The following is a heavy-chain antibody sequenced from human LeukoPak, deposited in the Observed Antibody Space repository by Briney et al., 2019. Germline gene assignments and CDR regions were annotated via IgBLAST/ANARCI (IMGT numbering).Heavy chain of an antibody. CDR2: ISYDGSNK. CDR1: GFTFSSYA. V-gene: IGHV3-30*01. Sequence: GGSLRLSCAASGFTFSSYAMHWVRQAPGKGLEWVAVISYDGSNKYYADSVKGRFTISRDNSKNTLYLQMNSLRAEDTAVYYCAKRPSDYGDYVSYFDYWGQGTLVTVSS. CDR3: AKRPSDYGDYVSYFDY. D-gene: IGHD4-17*01. J-gene: IGHJ4*02.